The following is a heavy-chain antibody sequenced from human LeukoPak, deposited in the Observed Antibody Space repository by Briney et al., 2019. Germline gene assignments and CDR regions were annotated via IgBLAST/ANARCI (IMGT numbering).Heavy chain of an antibody. J-gene: IGHJ4*02. Sequence: GGSLRLSCAASGFTVSSNYMSWVRQAPGKGLEYVSAINPNGGDTYYADSVKGRFTISRDNSKNTLYLQMGSLGADDMAMYYCTRVVGYGHFDYWGQGTLVTVSS. V-gene: IGHV3-64*02. CDR3: TRVVGYGHFDY. D-gene: IGHD1-26*01. CDR2: INPNGGDT. CDR1: GFTVSSNY.